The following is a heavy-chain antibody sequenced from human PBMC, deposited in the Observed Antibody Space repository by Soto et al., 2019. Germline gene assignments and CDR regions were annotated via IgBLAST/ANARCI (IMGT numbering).Heavy chain of an antibody. CDR1: GGSISSSSYY. D-gene: IGHD2-2*01. V-gene: IGHV4-39*01. J-gene: IGHJ3*02. CDR2: IYYSGST. CDR3: ARRVTDIVVVPAAMPFRIDAFDI. Sequence: SETLSLTCTVSGGSISSSSYYWGWIRQPPGKGLEWIGSIYYSGSTYYNPSLKSRVTISVDTSKNQFSLKLSSVTAADTAVYYCARRVTDIVVVPAAMPFRIDAFDIWGQGTMVTVSS.